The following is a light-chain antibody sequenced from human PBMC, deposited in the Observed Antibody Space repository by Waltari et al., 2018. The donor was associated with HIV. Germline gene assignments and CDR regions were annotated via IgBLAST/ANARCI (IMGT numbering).Light chain of an antibody. V-gene: IGKV4-1*01. CDR2: WAA. CDR1: QSVLYNSNNKNY. CDR3: QQYFSPPYT. J-gene: IGKJ2*01. Sequence: DTVMTQSPDSLAVSLGERASINCRSSQSVLYNSNNKNYLAWYQQKPGQPPQLLIYWAAALGSGVPDRCTGSGSGTDFPLTISSLQAEDVAVYFCQQYFSPPYTFGPGTTLEIK.